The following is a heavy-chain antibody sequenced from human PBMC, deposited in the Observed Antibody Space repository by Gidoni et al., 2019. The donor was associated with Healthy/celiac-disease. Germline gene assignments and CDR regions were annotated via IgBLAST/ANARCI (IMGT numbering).Heavy chain of an antibody. CDR3: ARGVGGYSYGSYYFDY. CDR2: INHSGST. Sequence: QVQLQQWGAGLLKPSETLSLTCAVYGGSFSGYYWSWVRQPPGKGLEWIGEINHSGSTNYNPSLKSRVTISVDTSKNQFSLKLSSVTAADTAVYYCARGVGGYSYGSYYFDYWGQGTLVTVSS. J-gene: IGHJ4*02. CDR1: GGSFSGYY. D-gene: IGHD5-18*01. V-gene: IGHV4-34*01.